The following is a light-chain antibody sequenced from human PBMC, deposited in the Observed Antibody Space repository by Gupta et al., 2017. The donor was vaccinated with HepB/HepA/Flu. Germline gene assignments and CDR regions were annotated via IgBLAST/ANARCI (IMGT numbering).Light chain of an antibody. J-gene: IGLJ1*01. Sequence: QSALTQPASVSGSPGQSITISCTGTSNDVGIYNLVSWYQQHPGKAPKLMIYEVNKRPSGVSNRFSGSKSGNTASLTISGLQAEDEADYYCSSYAFHENLVFGAGTKLTVL. V-gene: IGLV2-23*02. CDR2: EVN. CDR1: SNDVGIYNL. CDR3: SSYAFHENLV.